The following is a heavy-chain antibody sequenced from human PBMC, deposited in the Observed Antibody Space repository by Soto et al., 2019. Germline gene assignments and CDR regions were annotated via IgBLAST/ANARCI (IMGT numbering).Heavy chain of an antibody. Sequence: GGSLRLSCAASRFTFSSYSMNWVRQAPGKGLEWVSSISSSSSYIYYADSVKGRFTISRDNAKNSLYLQMNSLRAEDTAVYYCARGNTAIGYGSSTSCVSPEFDYWGKETLVTLYS. V-gene: IGHV3-21*01. D-gene: IGHD2-2*01. CDR1: RFTFSSYS. CDR2: ISSSSSYI. CDR3: ARGNTAIGYGSSTSCVSPEFDY. J-gene: IGHJ4*02.